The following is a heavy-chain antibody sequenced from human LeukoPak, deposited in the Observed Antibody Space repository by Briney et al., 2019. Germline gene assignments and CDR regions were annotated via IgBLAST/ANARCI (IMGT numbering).Heavy chain of an antibody. J-gene: IGHJ5*02. CDR2: IYTSGST. CDR3: ARLIGGSDPNWFDP. Sequence: PETLSLSSALSGGSLTSYTSSSISQTPQKRQEWIGRIYTSGSTNYNPPPTSRVTISVDTSKNTISPKLSSVTPANTPAYYSARLIGGSDPNWFDPWGEGNLVTVSS. CDR1: GGSLTSYT. D-gene: IGHD1-26*01. V-gene: IGHV4-4*07.